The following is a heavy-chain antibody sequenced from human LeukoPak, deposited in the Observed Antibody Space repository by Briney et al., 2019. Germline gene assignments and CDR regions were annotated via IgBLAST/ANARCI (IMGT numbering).Heavy chain of an antibody. Sequence: GGSLRLSCAASGFTFSSYAMSWVRQAPGKGLEWVSAISGSGGSTYYADSVKGRFTISRDNSKNTLYLQMNSLRAEDTAVYYCAKGVYYDSWSGQTKRGLDDAFDIWGQGTMVTVSS. D-gene: IGHD3-3*01. V-gene: IGHV3-23*01. CDR2: ISGSGGST. CDR3: AKGVYYDSWSGQTKRGLDDAFDI. CDR1: GFTFSSYA. J-gene: IGHJ3*02.